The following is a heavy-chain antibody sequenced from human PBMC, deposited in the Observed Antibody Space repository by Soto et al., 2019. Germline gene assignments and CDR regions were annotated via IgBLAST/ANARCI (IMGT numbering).Heavy chain of an antibody. D-gene: IGHD6-6*01. CDR3: ARSIAARGAVRYYYYGMDV. V-gene: IGHV2-70*01. CDR1: GFSLSTSGMC. CDR2: IDWDDDK. Sequence: SGPTLVNPTQTLTLTCTFSGFSLSTSGMCVSWIRQPPGKALEWLALIDWDDDKYYSTSLKTRLTISKDTSKNQVVLTMTNMDPVDTATYYCARSIAARGAVRYYYYGMDVWGQGTTVTVS. J-gene: IGHJ6*02.